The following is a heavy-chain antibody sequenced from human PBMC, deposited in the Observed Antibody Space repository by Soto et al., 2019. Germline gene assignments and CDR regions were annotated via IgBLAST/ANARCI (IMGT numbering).Heavy chain of an antibody. D-gene: IGHD4-17*01. V-gene: IGHV4-30-2*01. CDR1: RGSVTSGGYS. CDR3: ARASTTVTTLDY. J-gene: IGHJ4*02. CDR2: IYHSGST. Sequence: TLSHTCAVSRGSVTSGGYSWSWIRQPPGKGLEWIGYIYHSGSTYYNPSLKSRVTISVDRSKNQFSLKLSSVTAADTAVYYCARASTTVTTLDYWGQGTLVTVSS.